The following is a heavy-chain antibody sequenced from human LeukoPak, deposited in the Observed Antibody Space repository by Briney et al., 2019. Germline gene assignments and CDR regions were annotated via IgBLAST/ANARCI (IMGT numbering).Heavy chain of an antibody. CDR1: GGSISSYY. J-gene: IGHJ4*02. CDR2: IYYRGGT. D-gene: IGHD3-10*01. CDR3: ATSKLQLFPFDY. Sequence: PSETLSLTCTVSGGSISSYYWSWIRQPPGKGLEWIGNIYYRGGTNYNPSLKSRLTISVDTSKNQCSLKLSSVTAADTAVYYCATSKLQLFPFDYWGQGTLVTVSS. V-gene: IGHV4-59*08.